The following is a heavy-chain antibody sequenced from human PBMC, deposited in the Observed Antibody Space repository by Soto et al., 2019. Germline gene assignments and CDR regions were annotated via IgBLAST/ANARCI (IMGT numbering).Heavy chain of an antibody. CDR1: GLTLSRYW. Sequence: EVQLVESGGGLVQPGGSLRLSCAGSGLTLSRYWMHWVRQGPGKGLVWVSRINSDGGTTTYADSVKGRFTISRDNAKNTVDLQMNRLRAEDTAVYYCLAGETNYFDFWGQGTLVTVSS. D-gene: IGHD3-10*01. CDR3: LAGETNYFDF. J-gene: IGHJ4*02. CDR2: INSDGGTT. V-gene: IGHV3-74*01.